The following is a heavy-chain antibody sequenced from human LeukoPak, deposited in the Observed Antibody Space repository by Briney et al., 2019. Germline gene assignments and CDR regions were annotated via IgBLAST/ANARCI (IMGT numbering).Heavy chain of an antibody. CDR2: INPNSGGT. CDR3: ARDLVHDYGDYDDY. CDR1: GYTFTGYY. J-gene: IGHJ4*02. V-gene: IGHV1-2*02. D-gene: IGHD4-17*01. Sequence: ASVKVSCKASGYTFTGYYMHWVRQAPGQGLEWMGWINPNSGGTNYAQKFQGRVTMTRDTSISTAYMELSRLRSDDTAVYYCARDLVHDYGDYDDYWGQGTLVTVSS.